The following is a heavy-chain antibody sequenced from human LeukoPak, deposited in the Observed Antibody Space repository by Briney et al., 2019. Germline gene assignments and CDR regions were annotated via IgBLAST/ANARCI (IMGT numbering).Heavy chain of an antibody. CDR3: ARVPSKGSGWYSIGI. CDR1: GGSISSYY. V-gene: IGHV4-59*01. J-gene: IGHJ3*02. D-gene: IGHD6-19*01. Sequence: SETLSLTCTVSGGSISSYYWSWIRQPPGKGLEWIGYIYYSGSTNYNPSLKSRVTISVDTSKNQFSLKLSSVTAADTAVYYCARVPSKGSGWYSIGIWGQGTMVTVSS. CDR2: IYYSGST.